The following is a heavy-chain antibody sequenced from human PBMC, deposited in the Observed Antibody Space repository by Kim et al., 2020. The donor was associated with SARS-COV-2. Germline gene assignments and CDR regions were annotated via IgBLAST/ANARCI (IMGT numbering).Heavy chain of an antibody. J-gene: IGHJ4*02. CDR1: GFTFSNYG. CDR3: ARDHDTGGHYVFFHY. Sequence: GGSLRLSCAASGFTFSNYGIHWVRQAPGKGLEWVAVIWDDGWNTYYADSVKGRFTVSRDNSKNTVFLQMNSLRAEDTAVYYCARDHDTGGHYVFFHYWGQGTLVTVSS. D-gene: IGHD2-8*02. CDR2: IWDDGWNT. V-gene: IGHV3-33*08.